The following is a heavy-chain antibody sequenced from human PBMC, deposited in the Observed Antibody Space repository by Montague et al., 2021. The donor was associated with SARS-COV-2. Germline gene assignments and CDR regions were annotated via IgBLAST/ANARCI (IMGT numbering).Heavy chain of an antibody. J-gene: IGHJ6*02. CDR3: APYKMGYHYRGLDV. Sequence: ETLSLTCAASGFTFSTYALTWVRHTPGKGLEWVSAIDAGGGATXDADSVKGRFTISRDNPKNTLYLQMNSLRAEDTAVYYCAPYKMGYHYRGLDVRGQGTTVTVSS. CDR2: IDAGGGAT. CDR1: GFTFSTYA. D-gene: IGHD3-10*01. V-gene: IGHV3-23*01.